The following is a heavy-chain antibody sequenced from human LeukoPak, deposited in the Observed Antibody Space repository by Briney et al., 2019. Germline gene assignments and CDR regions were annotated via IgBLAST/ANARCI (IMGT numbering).Heavy chain of an antibody. CDR2: IYHSGST. V-gene: IGHV4-4*02. J-gene: IGHJ2*01. D-gene: IGHD4-17*01. Sequence: PSETLSLTCAVSGGSISSSNWWSWVRQPPGKGLEWIGEIYHSGSTNYNPSLKSRVTISVDKSKNQFSLKLSSVTAADTAVYYCARYDYGDTGWYFDLWGRGTLVTVSS. CDR3: ARYDYGDTGWYFDL. CDR1: GGSISSSNW.